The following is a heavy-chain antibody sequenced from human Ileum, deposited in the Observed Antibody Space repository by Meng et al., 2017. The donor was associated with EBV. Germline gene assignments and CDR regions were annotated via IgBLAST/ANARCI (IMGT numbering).Heavy chain of an antibody. CDR1: NGSVSSYGYY. J-gene: IGHJ4*02. CDR2: MSYTGST. D-gene: IGHD2-21*02. CDR3: ARERGGGDRGIQ. Sequence: QVPLQESGPGLVKPSETLSLTCSVSNGSVSSYGYYWTWIRQPPGKGLEWIGYMSYTGSTNYKSTLKSRVTISVDKSKNQFSLKLSSVTAADTAVYYCARERGGGDRGIQWGQGTLVTVSS. V-gene: IGHV4-61*08.